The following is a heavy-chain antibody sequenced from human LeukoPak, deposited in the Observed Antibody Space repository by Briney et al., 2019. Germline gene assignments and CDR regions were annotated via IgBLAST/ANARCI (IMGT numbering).Heavy chain of an antibody. J-gene: IGHJ4*02. V-gene: IGHV3-7*01. CDR1: GFTFTNYW. CDR3: ASRAGKPGNTPWCFDY. D-gene: IGHD1-7*01. Sequence: GGSLRLSCAASGFTFTNYWMTWVRQAPGKGPEWVASIRQDGSETNYVDSVRGRFTIARDNTKNSLYLQMTSLRGEDTAVYYCASRAGKPGNTPWCFDYWGQGALVTVSS. CDR2: IRQDGSET.